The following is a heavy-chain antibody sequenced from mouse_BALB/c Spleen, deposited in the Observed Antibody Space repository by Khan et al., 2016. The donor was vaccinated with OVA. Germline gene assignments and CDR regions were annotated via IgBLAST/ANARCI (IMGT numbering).Heavy chain of an antibody. CDR2: ISTGGHYT. J-gene: IGHJ3*01. V-gene: IGHV5-6*01. D-gene: IGHD1-1*01. CDR3: ERLAYYYDGGGFDY. Sequence: EVELVESGGDLVKPGGSLKLSCAASGFTFSTYGMSWVRQTPDKRLEWVATISTGGHYTYYPDSVKGRFTISRDNAKNTLYLQMTSLKSVDTTMFYCERLAYYYDGGGFDYWGQGTLVTVSA. CDR1: GFTFSTYG.